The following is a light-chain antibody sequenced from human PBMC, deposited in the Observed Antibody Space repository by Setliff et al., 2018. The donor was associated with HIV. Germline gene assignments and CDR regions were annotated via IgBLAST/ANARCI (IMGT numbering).Light chain of an antibody. Sequence: ALTQPPSVSGSPGQSVTISCTGTSSDVGGYSRVSWYQQPPGTVPKLMIYDVSSRPSGVPDRFSGSKSGYTASLTISGLQAEDEADYYCSSYTSSSTPYVFGTGTKVTVL. CDR3: SSYTSSSTPYV. CDR1: SSDVGGYSR. J-gene: IGLJ1*01. CDR2: DVS. V-gene: IGLV2-18*02.